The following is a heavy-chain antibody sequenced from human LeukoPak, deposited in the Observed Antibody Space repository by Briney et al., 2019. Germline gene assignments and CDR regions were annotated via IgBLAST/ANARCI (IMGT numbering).Heavy chain of an antibody. CDR3: ARSLFTVTTVSYCYYYGMDV. J-gene: IGHJ6*02. D-gene: IGHD4-17*01. CDR1: GYTFTSYG. Sequence: ASVKVSCKASGYTFTSYGISWVRQAPGQGLEWMGWISAYNGNTNYAQKLQGRVTMTTDTSTSTAYMELRSLRSDDTAVYYCARSLFTVTTVSYCYYYGMDVWGQGTTVTVSS. V-gene: IGHV1-18*01. CDR2: ISAYNGNT.